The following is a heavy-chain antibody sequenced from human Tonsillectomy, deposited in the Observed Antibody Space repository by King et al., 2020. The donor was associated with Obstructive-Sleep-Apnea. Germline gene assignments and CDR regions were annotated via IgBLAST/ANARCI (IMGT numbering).Heavy chain of an antibody. CDR1: GGSISSSSYY. CDR2: IDHSGGT. V-gene: IGHV4-39*07. Sequence: QLQESGPGLVKPSETLSLTCTVSGGSISSSSYYWGWIRQPPGKGLEWIGSIDHSGGTYYNPSLKSQVTISVDPSKNQFSLKLNSLTAADTAVYYCARDEQLIPYWYFDLWGRGTLVTVPS. J-gene: IGHJ2*01. CDR3: ARDEQLIPYWYFDL. D-gene: IGHD6-13*01.